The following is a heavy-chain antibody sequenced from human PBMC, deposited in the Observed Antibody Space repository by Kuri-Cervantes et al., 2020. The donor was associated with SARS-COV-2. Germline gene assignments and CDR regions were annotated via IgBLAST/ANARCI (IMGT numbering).Heavy chain of an antibody. CDR1: GFTFSSYS. CDR2: ISSSSSYI. J-gene: IGHJ5*02. V-gene: IGHV3-21*01. D-gene: IGHD6-19*01. Sequence: ETLSLTCAASGFTFSSYSMNWVRQAPGKGLEWVSSISSSSSYIYYADSVKGRFTISRDNAKNSLYLQMNSLRAEDTAVYYCARDMSKGQWLERGWFDPWGQGTLVTVSS. CDR3: ARDMSKGQWLERGWFDP.